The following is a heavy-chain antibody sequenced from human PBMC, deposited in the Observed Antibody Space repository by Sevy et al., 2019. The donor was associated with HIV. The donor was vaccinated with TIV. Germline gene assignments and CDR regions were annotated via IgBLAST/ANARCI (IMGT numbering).Heavy chain of an antibody. D-gene: IGHD6-13*01. Sequence: GGSLRLSCAASGFAFSSHAMHWVRQAPGKGLEWVAVISYEATETFYAASVEGRFTISRDNSKNMLSLQINSLRPEDTAVYYCAKDGGYSIKWYPLYWGHGTLVTVSS. J-gene: IGHJ4*01. CDR2: ISYEATET. CDR1: GFAFSSHA. CDR3: AKDGGYSIKWYPLY. V-gene: IGHV3-30-3*01.